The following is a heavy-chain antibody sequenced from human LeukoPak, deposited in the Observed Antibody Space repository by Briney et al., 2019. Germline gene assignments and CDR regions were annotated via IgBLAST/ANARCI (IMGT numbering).Heavy chain of an antibody. V-gene: IGHV1-46*01. Sequence: ASVKVSCKASGYTFTSYHMHWVRQAPGQGLEWLGIIRSSGGSTSNAQKFQGRVTMTRDTSTSIVYMELSSLRSEDTAVYFCAREEEGGTFDYWGQGTLVTVSS. J-gene: IGHJ4*02. CDR1: GYTFTSYH. CDR2: IRSSGGST. CDR3: AREEEGGTFDY. D-gene: IGHD3-16*01.